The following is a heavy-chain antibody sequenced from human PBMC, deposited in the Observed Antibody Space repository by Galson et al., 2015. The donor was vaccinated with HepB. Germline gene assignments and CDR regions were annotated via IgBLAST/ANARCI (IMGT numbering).Heavy chain of an antibody. CDR1: GYSFTSYW. CDR2: IDPSDSYT. CDR3: ARTPLMEEVGGWYDYYYGMDV. V-gene: IGHV5-10-1*01. J-gene: IGHJ6*02. D-gene: IGHD6-19*01. Sequence: QSGAEVKKPGESLRISCKGSGYSFTSYWISWVRQMPGKGLEWMGRIDPSDSYTNYSPSFQGHVTISADKSISTAYLQWSSLKASDTAMYYCARTPLMEEVGGWYDYYYGMDVWGQGTTVTVSS.